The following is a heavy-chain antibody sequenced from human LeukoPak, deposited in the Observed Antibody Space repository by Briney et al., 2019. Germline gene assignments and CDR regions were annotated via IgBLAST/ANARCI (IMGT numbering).Heavy chain of an antibody. CDR3: AKQLGYCSDGSCYFPY. CDR2: ISNNGGYT. V-gene: IGHV3-23*01. Sequence: GGSLRLSCAASGFTFSSSAMSRVRQAPGKGLEWVSAISNNGGYTYYADSVQGRFTISRDNSKSTLCLQMNSLRAEDTAVYYCAKQLGYCSDGSCYFPYWGQGTLVTVFS. D-gene: IGHD2-15*01. CDR1: GFTFSSSA. J-gene: IGHJ4*02.